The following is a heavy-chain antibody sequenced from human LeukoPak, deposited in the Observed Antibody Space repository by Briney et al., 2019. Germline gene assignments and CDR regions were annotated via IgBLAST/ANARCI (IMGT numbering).Heavy chain of an antibody. J-gene: IGHJ6*03. CDR3: AKGLRTGVGPYMGYHYYMDV. CDR2: INDNGAGT. Sequence: ETLSLTCTVSGGSISSSSYYWGWIRQPPGKGLEWVSTINDNGAGTYYADSVKGRFTISRGNSYNTVSLQMNSLRDEDTGVYYCAKGLRTGVGPYMGYHYYMDVWGKGATVTVSS. V-gene: IGHV3-23*01. CDR1: GGSISSSSYY. D-gene: IGHD3-16*01.